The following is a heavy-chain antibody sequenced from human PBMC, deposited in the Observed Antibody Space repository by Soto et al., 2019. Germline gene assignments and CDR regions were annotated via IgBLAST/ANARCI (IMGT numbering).Heavy chain of an antibody. CDR3: ARGRQDSIVVVPAARSRDYYYYMDV. CDR1: GGSFSGYY. CDR2: INHSGST. D-gene: IGHD2-2*01. V-gene: IGHV4-34*01. J-gene: IGHJ6*03. Sequence: SETLSLTCAVYGGSFSGYYWSWIRQPPGKGLEWIGEINHSGSTNYNPSLKSRVTISVDTSKNQFSLKLSSVTAADTAVYYCARGRQDSIVVVPAARSRDYYYYMDVWSKGTTVTVSS.